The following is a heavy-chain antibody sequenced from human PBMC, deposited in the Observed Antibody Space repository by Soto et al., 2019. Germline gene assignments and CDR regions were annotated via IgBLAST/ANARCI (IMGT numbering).Heavy chain of an antibody. CDR1: GGTFSSYA. J-gene: IGHJ6*02. CDR3: AIVTDSGSPELYYYYYYGMDV. V-gene: IGHV1-69*06. CDR2: IIPIFGTA. Sequence: SVKVSCKASGGTFSSYAISWVRQAPGQGLEWMGGIIPIFGTANYAQKFQGRVTITADKSTSTAYMELSSLRSEDAAVSYCAIVTDSGSPELYYYYYYGMDVWGQGSTLTVS. D-gene: IGHD1-26*01.